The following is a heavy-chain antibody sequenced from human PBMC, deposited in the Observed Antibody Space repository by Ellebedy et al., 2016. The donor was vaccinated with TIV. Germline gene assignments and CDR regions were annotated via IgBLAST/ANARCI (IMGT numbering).Heavy chain of an antibody. V-gene: IGHV5-51*01. CDR2: IYPADSDT. Sequence: PGGSLRFSCDSSGYSFTTYWIGWVRQMPGKGLEWMGIIYPADSDTRYSPSFQGQVIISADKSISAAYLQWRSLKASDTAVYYCAAVSTTSWGYFDYWGQGTLVTVSS. CDR1: GYSFTTYW. D-gene: IGHD2-2*01. CDR3: AAVSTTSWGYFDY. J-gene: IGHJ4*02.